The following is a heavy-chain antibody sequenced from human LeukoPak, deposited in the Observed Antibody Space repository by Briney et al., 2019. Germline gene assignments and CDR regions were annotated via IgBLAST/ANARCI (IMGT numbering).Heavy chain of an antibody. V-gene: IGHV3-49*04. J-gene: IGHJ4*02. Sequence: GRSLRLSCTASGFTFGDYAMSWVRQAPGKGLEWVGFISSKAYGGTTEYAASVKGRFTISRDDSKSIAYLQINSLKTEDTAVYYCTRMSTVVRRFDYWGQGTLVTVSS. CDR1: GFTFGDYA. CDR3: TRMSTVVRRFDY. CDR2: ISSKAYGGTT. D-gene: IGHD4-23*01.